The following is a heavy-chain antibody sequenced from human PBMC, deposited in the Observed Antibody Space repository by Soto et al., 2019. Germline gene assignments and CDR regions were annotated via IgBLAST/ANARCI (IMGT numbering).Heavy chain of an antibody. CDR3: AKDTIYNWSDPGYCDY. D-gene: IGHD1-20*01. Sequence: GGALRLSCAASGFTFSSYGMHWVRHAPGKGLEWAAVISYEGSNKYYADSVKCRFTISRDNYKNTMYLQMYSLRAEDTAVHCWAKDTIYNWSDPGYCDYWGQGTRVTVAS. CDR2: ISYEGSNK. V-gene: IGHV3-30*18. CDR1: GFTFSSYG. J-gene: IGHJ4*02.